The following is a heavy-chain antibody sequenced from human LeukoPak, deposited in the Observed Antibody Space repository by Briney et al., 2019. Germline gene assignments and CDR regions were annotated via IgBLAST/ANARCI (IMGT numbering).Heavy chain of an antibody. CDR1: GYTFTSYG. J-gene: IGHJ5*02. V-gene: IGHV1-18*01. D-gene: IGHD3-3*01. CDR3: ARDIMYYDFWSGYLNWFDP. CDR2: INPYNGDT. Sequence: GASVKVSCKASGYTFTSYGISWVRQAPGQGLEWMGWINPYNGDTNYAQKLQGRVTMTTDTSTSTAYMELRSLRSDDTAVYYCARDIMYYDFWSGYLNWFDPWGQGTLVTVSS.